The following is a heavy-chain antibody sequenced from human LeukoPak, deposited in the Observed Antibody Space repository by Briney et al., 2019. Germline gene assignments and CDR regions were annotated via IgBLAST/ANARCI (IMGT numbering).Heavy chain of an antibody. CDR1: GFTFSNYW. J-gene: IGHJ4*02. V-gene: IGHV3-7*01. D-gene: IGHD5-12*01. Sequence: PRGSLRLSCAASGFTFSNYWMTWVREAPGKGLEWVAHINQDGSEEHHMDSVKARFTISRDNAKNSLSLQMNSLRADDTPVYYCVRDGGVSGYDLLDNWGQGTLVTVSS. CDR2: INQDGSEE. CDR3: VRDGGVSGYDLLDN.